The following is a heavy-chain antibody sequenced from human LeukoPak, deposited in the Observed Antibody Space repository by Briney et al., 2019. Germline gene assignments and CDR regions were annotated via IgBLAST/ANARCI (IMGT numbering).Heavy chain of an antibody. Sequence: ASVKVSCKAFGYTFTNYGISWVRQAPGHGLEWMGRISPNSGNTDYTQKLQGRVTMTTDTSTSTAYLELRSLRSDDTAVYYCARDDGACVGSTSCYMPSAFDIWGQGTMVSVSS. V-gene: IGHV1-18*01. CDR3: ARDDGACVGSTSCYMPSAFDI. D-gene: IGHD2-2*02. CDR2: ISPNSGNT. CDR1: GYTFTNYG. J-gene: IGHJ3*02.